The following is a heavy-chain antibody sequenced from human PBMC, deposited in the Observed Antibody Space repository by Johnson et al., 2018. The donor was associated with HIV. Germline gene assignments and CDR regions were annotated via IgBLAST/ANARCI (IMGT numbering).Heavy chain of an antibody. CDR2: IGTAGDT. V-gene: IGHV3-13*01. CDR1: GFTFSSYD. J-gene: IGHJ3*02. Sequence: VQLVESGGGLVQPGRSLRLSCAASGFTFSSYDMHWVRQATGKGLEWVSAIGTAGDTYYPGSVKGRFTISRENAKNSLYLQMNSLRAGDTAVYYCARAQSTYYYEEYAFDIWDQGTMVTVSS. D-gene: IGHD3-22*01. CDR3: ARAQSTYYYEEYAFDI.